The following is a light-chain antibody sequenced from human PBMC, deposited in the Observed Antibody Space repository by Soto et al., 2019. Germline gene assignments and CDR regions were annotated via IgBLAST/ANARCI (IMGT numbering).Light chain of an antibody. Sequence: DIQTTQNPSTLSASVRDSVTITCLASHNIRNWLAWYQHKPGKAPNPLIYNASSLKSGVPARFSGSGSGTEFTLTISSLQPDDFATYYCQQYNTYSTFGQGTRLEI. CDR2: NAS. V-gene: IGKV1-5*01. CDR3: QQYNTYST. J-gene: IGKJ5*01. CDR1: HNIRNW.